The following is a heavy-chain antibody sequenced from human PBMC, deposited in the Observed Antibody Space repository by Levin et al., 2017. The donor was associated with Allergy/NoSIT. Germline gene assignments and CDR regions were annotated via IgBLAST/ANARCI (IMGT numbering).Heavy chain of an antibody. V-gene: IGHV1-2*02. CDR3: ARVGGARAQFGGNFDY. J-gene: IGHJ4*02. CDR1: GYTFTGYY. D-gene: IGHD3-10*01. Sequence: ASVKVSCKASGYTFTGYYMHWVRQAPGQGLEWMGWINPNSGGTNYAQKFQGRVTMTRDTSISTAYMELSRLRSDDTAVYYCARVGGARAQFGGNFDYWGQGTLVTVSS. CDR2: INPNSGGT.